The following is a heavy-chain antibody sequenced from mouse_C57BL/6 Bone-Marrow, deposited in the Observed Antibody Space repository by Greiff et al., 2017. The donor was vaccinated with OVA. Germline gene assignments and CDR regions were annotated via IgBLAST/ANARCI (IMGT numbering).Heavy chain of an antibody. J-gene: IGHJ2*01. CDR1: GFNIKDDY. CDR2: IDPENGDT. CDR3: TTGSGYYFDY. D-gene: IGHD3-2*02. V-gene: IGHV14-4*01. Sequence: VHLKQSGAELVRPGASVKLSCTASGFNIKDDYMHWVKQRPEQGLEGMGWIDPENGDTEYATKFQGKAPITEDTSSNPAYLQLSSLTSEDTAVYDCTTGSGYYFDYWGQGTTLTVSS.